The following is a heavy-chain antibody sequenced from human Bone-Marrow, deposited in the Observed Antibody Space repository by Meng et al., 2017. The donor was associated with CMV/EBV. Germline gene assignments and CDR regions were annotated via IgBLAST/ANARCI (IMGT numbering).Heavy chain of an antibody. J-gene: IGHJ4*02. CDR1: GGSFSGYY. CDR3: ARGRAVGAVLDY. CDR2: INHSGST. D-gene: IGHD1-26*01. Sequence: SETLSLTCAVYGGSFSGYYWSWIRQPPGKGLEWIGEINHSGSTNYNTSLKSRVTISVDTSKNQFSLKLSSVTAADTAVYYCARGRAVGAVLDYWGQGTLVTVSS. V-gene: IGHV4-34*01.